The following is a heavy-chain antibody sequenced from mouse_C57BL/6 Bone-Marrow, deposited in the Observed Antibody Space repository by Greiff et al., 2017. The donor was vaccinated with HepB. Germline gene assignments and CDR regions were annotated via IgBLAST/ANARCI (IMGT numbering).Heavy chain of an antibody. CDR3: ARSYGSSFYYAMDY. CDR2: IYWDDDK. V-gene: IGHV8-12*01. D-gene: IGHD1-1*01. J-gene: IGHJ4*01. CDR1: GFSLSTSGMG. Sequence: QVTLKESGPGLLQSSQTLSLTCSFSGFSLSTSGMGVSWLRQPSGKGVEWLAHIYWDDDKRYHPSLKSLLTISKDTYSNQVFLKITSVDTADTATYYCARSYGSSFYYAMDYWGQGTSVTVSS.